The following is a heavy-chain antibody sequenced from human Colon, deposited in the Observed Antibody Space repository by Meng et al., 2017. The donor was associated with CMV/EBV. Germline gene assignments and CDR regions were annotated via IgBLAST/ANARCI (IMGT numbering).Heavy chain of an antibody. CDR2: IFPGDADT. Sequence: SFTTSWVGWVRQMPGNGLEWMGSIFPGDADTRYSPSFQGQVTISVDKSISTAYLQWSGLKASDTAMYYCARPLKYCSGGSCHYYFDYWGQGTLVTVSS. CDR1: SFTTSW. CDR3: ARPLKYCSGGSCHYYFDY. V-gene: IGHV5-51*01. D-gene: IGHD2-15*01. J-gene: IGHJ4*02.